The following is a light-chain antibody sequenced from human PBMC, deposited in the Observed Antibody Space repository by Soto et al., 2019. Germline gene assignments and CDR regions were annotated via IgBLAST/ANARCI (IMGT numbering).Light chain of an antibody. Sequence: DIQMTQSPSSVSASVGDRVTITCRASQGISSWLAWYQQKPGKAPKLLIYAASSLQSGVPSRFTAIGLGPIFTPPITTLHPEDFPPYFCHKPTVFPRPSGQGPKVE. J-gene: IGKJ1*01. V-gene: IGKV1-12*01. CDR1: QGISSW. CDR3: HKPTVFPRP. CDR2: AAS.